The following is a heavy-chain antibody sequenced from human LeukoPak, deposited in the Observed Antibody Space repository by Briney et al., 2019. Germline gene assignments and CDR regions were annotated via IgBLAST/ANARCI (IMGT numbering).Heavy chain of an antibody. CDR3: AREGRSLQLAN. J-gene: IGHJ4*02. CDR2: IYYSGST. CDR1: GGSISSYY. D-gene: IGHD6-13*01. Sequence: SETLSLTCTVSGGSISSYYWSWIRQPPGKGLEWIGYIYYSGSTNYNPSLKSRVTISVDTSKNQFSLKLSSVTAADTAVYYCAREGRSLQLANWGQGTLVTVSS. V-gene: IGHV4-59*01.